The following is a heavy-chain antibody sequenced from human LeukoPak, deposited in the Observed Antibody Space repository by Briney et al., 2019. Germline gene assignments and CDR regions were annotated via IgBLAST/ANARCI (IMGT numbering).Heavy chain of an antibody. J-gene: IGHJ4*02. D-gene: IGHD4-17*01. CDR2: IYPGDSDT. Sequence: GESLKISCKGSGYSFTSYWIGWVRQTPRKGLEWMGIIYPGDSDTRYSPSFQGQVTISADKSISTAYLQWSSLKASDTAMYYCARVTHGDYYYFDYWGQGTLVTVSS. CDR1: GYSFTSYW. CDR3: ARVTHGDYYYFDY. V-gene: IGHV5-51*01.